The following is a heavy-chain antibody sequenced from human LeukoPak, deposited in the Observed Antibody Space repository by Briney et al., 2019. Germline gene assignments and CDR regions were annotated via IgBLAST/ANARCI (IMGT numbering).Heavy chain of an antibody. CDR1: GFTFTNAW. Sequence: KPGVSLRLSCAASGFTFTNAWMSWVRQATGKWLEWVSRTKSKTDGETTDYAAPVKGRFTLSRDDSKNTLDLAMNSLKTEDTAVYYCTTDDYYVSGTYFPGFDSWGQGTLVTVSS. V-gene: IGHV3-15*01. D-gene: IGHD3-22*01. CDR2: TKSKTDGETT. J-gene: IGHJ4*02. CDR3: TTDDYYVSGTYFPGFDS.